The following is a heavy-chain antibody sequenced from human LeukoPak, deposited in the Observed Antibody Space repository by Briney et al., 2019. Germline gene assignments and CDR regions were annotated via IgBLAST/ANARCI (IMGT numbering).Heavy chain of an antibody. V-gene: IGHV3-33*01. CDR1: GFIFSNNG. Sequence: GGSLRLSCEAPGFIFSNNGILLVRQAPGKALGWVAFIWYDGSNKYYADSVMGRFTISRDNSKNTLFLQMNSLRAEDTAVYYCARDGQQMAAYSLDSWGQGTLVTVSS. J-gene: IGHJ4*02. CDR3: ARDGQQMAAYSLDS. CDR2: IWYDGSNK. D-gene: IGHD6-13*01.